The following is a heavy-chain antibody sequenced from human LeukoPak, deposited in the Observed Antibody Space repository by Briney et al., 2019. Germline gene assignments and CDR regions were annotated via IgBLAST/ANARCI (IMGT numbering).Heavy chain of an antibody. V-gene: IGHV3-21*01. D-gene: IGHD6-19*01. J-gene: IGHJ4*02. Sequence: GGSLRLSCAVSGFTFSSYTINWVRQAPGKGLEWVSSISSSSSYIYYADSVKGRFTISKDNAKNSLYLQMNSLSAEDTAVYYCARDSPGQWLVRDFDSWGQGTLVTVSS. CDR3: ARDSPGQWLVRDFDS. CDR1: GFTFSSYT. CDR2: ISSSSSYI.